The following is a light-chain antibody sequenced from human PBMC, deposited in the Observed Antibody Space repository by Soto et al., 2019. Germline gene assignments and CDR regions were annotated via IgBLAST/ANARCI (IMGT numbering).Light chain of an antibody. CDR3: QHLNGRFT. CDR2: AVS. J-gene: IGKJ3*01. V-gene: IGKV1-9*01. Sequence: IQLTQSPSSLSASVGDRVTITCRASQGISTYLAWYQQKPGQAPQLLIYAVSTLQSGVSSRFSGSGFGTDFTLTISSLQPEDVATYYFQHLNGRFTFGPGTKVYIK. CDR1: QGISTY.